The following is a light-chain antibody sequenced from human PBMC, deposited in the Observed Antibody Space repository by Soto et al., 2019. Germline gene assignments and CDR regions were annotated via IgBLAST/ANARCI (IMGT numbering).Light chain of an antibody. J-gene: IGLJ2*01. CDR3: QSYDTSLSVV. V-gene: IGLV1-40*01. CDR1: SSNIGAYYD. CDR2: GNS. Sequence: QLVLTQAPSVSGAPGQRVTISCTGSSSNIGAYYDVHWYQQLPGTPPKLLIYGNSNRPSGVPDRFSGSTSGNSAFLAITGLQDEDEADYYCQSYDTSLSVVFGGGTKLTVL.